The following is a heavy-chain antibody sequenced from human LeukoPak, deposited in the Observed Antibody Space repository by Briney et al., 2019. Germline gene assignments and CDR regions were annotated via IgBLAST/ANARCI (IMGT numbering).Heavy chain of an antibody. Sequence: TPSETLSLTCTVSGGSISSYYWSWIRQPPGKGLELIGYIYYSGSTNYNPSLKSRVTISVDTSKNQFSLKLSSVTAADTAVYYCARVSSGVYFDYWGQGTLVTVSS. J-gene: IGHJ4*02. CDR1: GGSISSYY. CDR3: ARVSSGVYFDY. V-gene: IGHV4-59*01. CDR2: IYYSGST. D-gene: IGHD2-15*01.